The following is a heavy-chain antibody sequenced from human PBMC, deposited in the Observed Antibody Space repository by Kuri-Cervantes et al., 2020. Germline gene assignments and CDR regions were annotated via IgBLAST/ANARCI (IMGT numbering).Heavy chain of an antibody. Sequence: GSLRLSCAVYGGSFSGYYWSWIRQPPGKGLEWIGEINHSGSTNYNPSLKSRVTISVDKSKNQFSLKLSSVTAADTAVYYCARDYYDSSGYYYYYYYMDVWGKGTTVTVSS. V-gene: IGHV4-34*01. CDR1: GGSFSGYY. CDR3: ARDYYDSSGYYYYYYYMDV. CDR2: INHSGST. J-gene: IGHJ6*03. D-gene: IGHD3-22*01.